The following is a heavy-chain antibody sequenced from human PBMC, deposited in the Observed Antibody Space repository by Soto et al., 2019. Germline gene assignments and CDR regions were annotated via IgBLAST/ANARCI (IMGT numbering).Heavy chain of an antibody. CDR1: GGSFTDYY. CDR3: ARGRQRPSAAYNGHGYYGMDV. CDR2: ITHTGGF. D-gene: IGHD2-2*01. V-gene: IGHV4-34*01. J-gene: IGHJ6*02. Sequence: KPSETLSLTCAVYGGSFTDYYWSWIRQPPGKGLEWIGEITHTGGFDSNPSIDSRATISVYTTKNQFSLKLSSVTTADPALYYCARGRQRPSAAYNGHGYYGMDVWGQEATVTVSS.